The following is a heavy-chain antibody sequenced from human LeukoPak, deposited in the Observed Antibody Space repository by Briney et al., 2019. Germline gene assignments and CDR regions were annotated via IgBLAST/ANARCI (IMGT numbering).Heavy chain of an antibody. CDR3: ARARVENGPYFDY. V-gene: IGHV4-34*01. CDR1: GGSFSGYY. J-gene: IGHJ4*02. D-gene: IGHD1-1*01. Sequence: SETLSLTCAVYGGSFSGYYWSWIRQPPGKGLEWIGEINHSGSTNYNPSLKSRVTISVDTSKNQFFLKLSSVTAADTAVYYCARARVENGPYFDYWGQGTLVTVSS. CDR2: INHSGST.